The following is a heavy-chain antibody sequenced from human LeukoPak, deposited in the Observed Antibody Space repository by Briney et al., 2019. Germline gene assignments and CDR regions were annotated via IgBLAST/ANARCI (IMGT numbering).Heavy chain of an antibody. D-gene: IGHD4-11*01. CDR2: VDHTGST. Sequence: SETLSLTCTVSDDSITMYYWTWIRQPPGKGLEWIGYVDHTGSTRFNPSLHGRVSISRDTSKNFFSLRLRSVTAADTAVYFCARGRVSSSTWYSTYYYFFYMDFWGKGTTVTVSS. V-gene: IGHV4-59*01. CDR1: DDSITMYY. CDR3: ARGRVSSSTWYSTYYYFFYMDF. J-gene: IGHJ6*03.